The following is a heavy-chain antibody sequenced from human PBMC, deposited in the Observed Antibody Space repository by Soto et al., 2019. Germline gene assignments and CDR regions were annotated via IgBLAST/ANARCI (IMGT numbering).Heavy chain of an antibody. J-gene: IGHJ6*03. D-gene: IGHD3-3*01. V-gene: IGHV3-21*01. Sequence: EVQLVESGGGLVKPGGSLRLSCAASGFTFSSYSMNWVRQAPGKGLEWVSSISSSSSYIYYADSVKGRFTISRDNAKNSLYLQMNSLRAEDTAVYYCARVGFEIFGNYMDVWGKGTTVTVSS. CDR3: ARVGFEIFGNYMDV. CDR2: ISSSSSYI. CDR1: GFTFSSYS.